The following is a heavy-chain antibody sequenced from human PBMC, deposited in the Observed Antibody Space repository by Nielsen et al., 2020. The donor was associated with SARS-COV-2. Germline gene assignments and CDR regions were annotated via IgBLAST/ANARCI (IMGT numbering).Heavy chain of an antibody. J-gene: IGHJ5*02. Sequence: ASVKVSCKASGYTFTSYAMHWVRQAPGQRLEWMGWINAGNGNTKYSQKFQGRVTITRDTSASTAYMELSSLRSEDTAVYYCARDRAMVRGVVGARVWFDPWGQGTLVTVSS. CDR3: ARDRAMVRGVVGARVWFDP. CDR2: INAGNGNT. CDR1: GYTFTSYA. V-gene: IGHV1-3*01. D-gene: IGHD3-10*01.